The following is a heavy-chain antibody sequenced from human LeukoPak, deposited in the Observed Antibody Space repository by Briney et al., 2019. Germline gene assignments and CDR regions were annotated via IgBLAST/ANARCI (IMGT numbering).Heavy chain of an antibody. CDR2: INHSGST. CDR1: SGSFSGYY. D-gene: IGHD3-10*01. J-gene: IGHJ4*02. V-gene: IGHV4-34*01. Sequence: PSETLSLTCAVYSGSFSGYYWSWIRQPPGKGLEWIGEINHSGSTNYNPSLKSRVTISVDTSKNQFSLKLSSVTAADTAVYYCARRFVLWFGELPEHFDYWGQGTLVTVSS. CDR3: ARRFVLWFGELPEHFDY.